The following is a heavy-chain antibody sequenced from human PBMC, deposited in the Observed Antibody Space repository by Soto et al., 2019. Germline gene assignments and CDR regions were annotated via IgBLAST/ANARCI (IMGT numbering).Heavy chain of an antibody. CDR2: ISSSSSYI. J-gene: IGHJ6*02. CDR3: AREGSRDGYNYPHYYYGMDV. Sequence: EVQLVESGGGLVKPGGSLRLSCAASGFTFSSYSTNWVRQAPGKGLEWVSSISSSSSYIYYADSVKGRFTISRDNAKNSLYLQMNSLRAEDTAVYYCAREGSRDGYNYPHYYYGMDVWGQGTTVTVSS. CDR1: GFTFSSYS. D-gene: IGHD5-12*01. V-gene: IGHV3-21*01.